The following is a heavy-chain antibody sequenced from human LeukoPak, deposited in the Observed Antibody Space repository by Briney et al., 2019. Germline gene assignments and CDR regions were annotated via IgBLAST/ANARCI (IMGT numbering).Heavy chain of an antibody. J-gene: IGHJ4*02. CDR3: ARSFYYDTLTGYYFFDY. CDR1: GFTFSSYW. V-gene: IGHV3-7*01. Sequence: PGGSLRLSCAASGFTFSSYWMTWVRQAPGKGLEWVAKIKQDGSETYYVDSVKGRFTITRDNAKNSLYLQMNSLRAEDTAVYYCARSFYYDTLTGYYFFDYWGQGTLVTVSS. D-gene: IGHD3-9*01. CDR2: IKQDGSET.